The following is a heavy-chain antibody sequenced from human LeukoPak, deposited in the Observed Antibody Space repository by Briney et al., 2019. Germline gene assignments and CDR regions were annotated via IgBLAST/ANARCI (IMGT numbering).Heavy chain of an antibody. J-gene: IGHJ4*02. CDR3: AKDLETINPTMD. CDR1: GFIFSSHA. V-gene: IGHV3-23*01. Sequence: PGGSLRLSXAVSGFIFSSHAMSWVRQAPGKGLEWVSSIGGSGKNTFYADTVEGRFTISRDNSKDTLYLQMNSLRAEDTAVYYCAKDLETINPTMDWGQGTLVTVSS. CDR2: IGGSGKNT. D-gene: IGHD3-10*01.